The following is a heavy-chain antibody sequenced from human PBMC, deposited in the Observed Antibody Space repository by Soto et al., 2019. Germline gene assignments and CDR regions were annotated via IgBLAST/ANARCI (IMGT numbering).Heavy chain of an antibody. J-gene: IGHJ3*02. CDR3: ASSLCSSTSCYDAFDI. CDR1: GYSFTYRY. CDR2: ITPFNGNT. D-gene: IGHD2-2*01. Sequence: GASVKVSCKASGYSFTYRYLHWVRQAPGQALEWMGWITPFNGNTNYAQKFQDRVTITRDRSMSTAYMELSSLRSEDTAMYYCASSLCSSTSCYDAFDIWGQGTMVTVSS. V-gene: IGHV1-45*02.